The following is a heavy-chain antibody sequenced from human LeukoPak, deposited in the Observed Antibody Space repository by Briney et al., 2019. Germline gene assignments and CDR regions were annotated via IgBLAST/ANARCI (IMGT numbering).Heavy chain of an antibody. J-gene: IGHJ3*02. CDR3: GRIYNSGYHHDAFDI. Sequence: SQSLSLTCVVYGGSFTIYSWTWIRQSPGKVLEWVGEINHSGNTNYNPSLKSRVPISVERSKNQFSWKLSSVTPADRPINYCGRIYNSGYHHDAFDIWGEGTMVTVSS. CDR1: GGSFTIYS. CDR2: INHSGNT. V-gene: IGHV4-34*01. D-gene: IGHD3-22*01.